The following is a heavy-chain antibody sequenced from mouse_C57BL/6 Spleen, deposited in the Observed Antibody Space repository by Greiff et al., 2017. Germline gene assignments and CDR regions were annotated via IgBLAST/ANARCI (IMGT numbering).Heavy chain of an antibody. CDR1: GYTFTSYW. CDR3: ARPYYGNYPAWFAY. D-gene: IGHD2-10*01. CDR2: IYPGSGST. V-gene: IGHV1-55*01. J-gene: IGHJ3*01. Sequence: VQLQQPGAELVKPGASVKMSCKASGYTFTSYWITWVKQRPGQGLEWIGDIYPGSGSTTYNEKFKSKSTLTVAPSSSTASMQLSSLTSEYPAVYYCARPYYGNYPAWFAYWGQGTLVTVSA.